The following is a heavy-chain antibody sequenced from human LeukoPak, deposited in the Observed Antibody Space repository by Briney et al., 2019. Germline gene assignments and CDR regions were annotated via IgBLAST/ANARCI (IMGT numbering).Heavy chain of an antibody. J-gene: IGHJ4*02. CDR1: GFTFSSYS. CDR2: ISRSSTTI. D-gene: IGHD6-13*01. CDR3: ARAGYSSSWYLY. V-gene: IGHV3-48*01. Sequence: GGSLRLSCAASGFTFSSYSMNWVRQAPGKGLEWVSDISRSSTTIYYADSVKGRFTISRDNAKNSLYLQMNSLRAEDTAVYYCARAGYSSSWYLYWGQGTLVTVSS.